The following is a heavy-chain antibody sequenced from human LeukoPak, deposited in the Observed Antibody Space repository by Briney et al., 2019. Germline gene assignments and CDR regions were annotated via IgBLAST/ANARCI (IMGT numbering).Heavy chain of an antibody. CDR1: GYTFTNYY. J-gene: IGHJ6*02. CDR2: INPSDGGT. Sequence: ASVKVSCKASGYTFTNYYLHWVRQAPGRGLEWMAIINPSDGGTYYEQKLQGRVTVTRDTSTSTVYMELSSLRSEDTAVYYCARDTRTMTAVTRGQHYYYGLDVWGQGTTVTVSS. V-gene: IGHV1-46*01. CDR3: ARDTRTMTAVTRGQHYYYGLDV. D-gene: IGHD4-17*01.